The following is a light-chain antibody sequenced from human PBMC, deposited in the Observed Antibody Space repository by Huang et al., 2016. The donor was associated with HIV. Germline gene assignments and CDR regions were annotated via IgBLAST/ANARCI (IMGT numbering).Light chain of an antibody. V-gene: IGKV3-11*01. CDR2: ADS. Sequence: EVVLTQSPATLSLSPGERATLSCRASQGVSSSFAWYQQKPGQAPRLLIYADSVRATGITARFSGSASGTDFTITISSLEPEDFAVYYCQQRRNWPPYTFGQGTKLEIK. CDR1: QGVSSS. CDR3: QQRRNWPPYT. J-gene: IGKJ2*01.